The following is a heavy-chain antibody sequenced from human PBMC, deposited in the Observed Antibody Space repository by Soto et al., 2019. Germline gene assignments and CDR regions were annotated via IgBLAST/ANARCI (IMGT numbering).Heavy chain of an antibody. V-gene: IGHV3-23*01. CDR3: AKDLKRYDYVWGSYRLKGCAFDI. J-gene: IGHJ3*02. CDR1: GFTFSSYA. Sequence: EVQLLESGGGLVQPGGSLRLSCAASGFTFSSYAMSWVRQAPGKGLEWVSAISGSGGSTYYADSVKGRFTISRDNSKNPLYLQMNRVRAEDTAVYYCAKDLKRYDYVWGSYRLKGCAFDIWGQGTMVTVSS. CDR2: ISGSGGST. D-gene: IGHD3-16*02.